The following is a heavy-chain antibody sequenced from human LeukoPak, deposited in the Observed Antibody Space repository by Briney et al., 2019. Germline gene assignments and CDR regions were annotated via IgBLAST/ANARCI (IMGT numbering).Heavy chain of an antibody. Sequence: KPSETLSLTCTVSGGSISNYYWGWIRQPPGKGLGWIGYIYYSGTTNYNPSLKSRVTISVDTSKNQFSLKLNSVTAADTAVYYCARGVYIAAAQYGYWGQGTLVTVSS. V-gene: IGHV4-59*01. D-gene: IGHD6-13*01. J-gene: IGHJ4*02. CDR2: IYYSGTT. CDR1: GGSISNYY. CDR3: ARGVYIAAAQYGY.